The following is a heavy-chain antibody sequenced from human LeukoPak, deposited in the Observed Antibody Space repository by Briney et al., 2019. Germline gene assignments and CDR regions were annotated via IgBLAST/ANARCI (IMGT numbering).Heavy chain of an antibody. CDR2: ISTYNGNT. Sequence: ASVKFSCKASGYTFTSDYYGISWVRQAPGQGLEWMGWISTYNGNTKYAQKLQARVTMTTDTSTSTAYMELRSLRSDDTAVYYCARGGYYSDSSGTLDHWGQGSLVTVSS. V-gene: IGHV1-18*01. CDR3: ARGGYYSDSSGTLDH. CDR1: GYTFTSDYYG. D-gene: IGHD3-22*01. J-gene: IGHJ4*02.